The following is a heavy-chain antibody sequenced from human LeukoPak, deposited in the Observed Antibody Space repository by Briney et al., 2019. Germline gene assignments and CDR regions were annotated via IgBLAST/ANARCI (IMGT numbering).Heavy chain of an antibody. V-gene: IGHV1-69*13. CDR1: GGTFSSYA. CDR2: IIPIFGTA. CDR3: ASEYYDSSGRGLRYYYGMDV. J-gene: IGHJ6*02. D-gene: IGHD3-22*01. Sequence: SVKVSCKASGGTFSSYAISWVRQAPGQGLEWMGGIIPIFGTANYAQKFQGRVTITADESTSTAYMELSRLRSDDTAVYYCASEYYDSSGRGLRYYYGMDVWGQGTTVTVSS.